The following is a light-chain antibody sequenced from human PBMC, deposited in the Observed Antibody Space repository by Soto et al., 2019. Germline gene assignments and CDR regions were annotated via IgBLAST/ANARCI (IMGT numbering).Light chain of an antibody. CDR2: DAS. J-gene: IGKJ4*01. Sequence: EIVMTQSPATLSVSPGDRATLSCRASQSVDNDLAWYQQKPGQPPRLLIYDASTRATDIPARFSGSQSGTEFTLTISSLLPEDFAVYFCQQYNNWPLTFGGGTKVDIK. CDR3: QQYNNWPLT. CDR1: QSVDND. V-gene: IGKV3D-15*01.